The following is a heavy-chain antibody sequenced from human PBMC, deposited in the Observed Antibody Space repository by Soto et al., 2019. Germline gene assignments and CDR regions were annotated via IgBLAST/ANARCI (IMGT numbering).Heavy chain of an antibody. CDR1: GGFISRYY. Sequence: PLETLSVTCTVSGGFISRYYWSWIRQPPRKGLEWIGYIYYSGSTNYNPSLKSRVTISVDTSKNQFSLKLSSVTAADTAVYYCARVINTSIVLGVPYYYGMDVWGQGTTVTVSS. CDR2: IYYSGST. V-gene: IGHV4-59*01. D-gene: IGHD2-8*02. CDR3: ARVINTSIVLGVPYYYGMDV. J-gene: IGHJ6*02.